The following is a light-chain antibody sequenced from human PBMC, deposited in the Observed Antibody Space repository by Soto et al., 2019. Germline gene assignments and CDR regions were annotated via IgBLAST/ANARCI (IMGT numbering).Light chain of an antibody. Sequence: EIVLTQSPGTLSLSPGERATLSCRASQNVTSSYFAWYQQKPGQAPRLLIYGASSRATGIPDRFSGSQSGTEFTLTISSLLSEDLAVYYCQQYNNWPLTFGGGTKVDTK. J-gene: IGKJ4*01. CDR2: GAS. CDR1: QNVTSSY. CDR3: QQYNNWPLT. V-gene: IGKV3-20*01.